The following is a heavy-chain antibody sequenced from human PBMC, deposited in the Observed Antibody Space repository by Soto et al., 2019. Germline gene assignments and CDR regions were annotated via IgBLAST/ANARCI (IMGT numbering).Heavy chain of an antibody. V-gene: IGHV4-30-2*01. J-gene: IGHJ4*02. D-gene: IGHD4-4*01. CDR2: IYHSGST. CDR1: GGSISSGGYS. Sequence: SETLSLTCAVSGGSISSGGYSWSWIRQPPGKGLEWIGYIYHSGSTYYNPSLKSRVTISVDRSKDQFSLNLSSVTAADTAVYYCARGMTTVTTYDYWGQGTLVTVSS. CDR3: ARGMTTVTTYDY.